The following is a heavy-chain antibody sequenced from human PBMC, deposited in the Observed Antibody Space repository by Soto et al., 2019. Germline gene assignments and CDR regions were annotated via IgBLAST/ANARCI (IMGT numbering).Heavy chain of an antibody. CDR2: ISATGGGT. CDR3: AKDRRAGGNSAFYFDF. Sequence: GGSLRLSCAASGFKFSSYAMSWVRQALGKGLEWVSLISATGGGTYYADSVKGRFTISRDNSDNTLYLQVHSLRAEDTAVYYCAKDRRAGGNSAFYFDFWGQGAQVTVSS. V-gene: IGHV3-23*01. CDR1: GFKFSSYA. D-gene: IGHD3-16*01. J-gene: IGHJ5*01.